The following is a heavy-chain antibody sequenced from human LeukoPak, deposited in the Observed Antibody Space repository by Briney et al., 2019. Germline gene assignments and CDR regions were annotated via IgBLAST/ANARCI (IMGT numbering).Heavy chain of an antibody. CDR3: ARERYGSGSYYEDPTFDY. CDR1: GGSFSGYY. J-gene: IGHJ4*02. Sequence: SETLSLTCAVYGGSFSGYYWSWIRQPPGKGLEWIGEINHSGSTNYNPSLKSRVTISVDTSKNQFSLKLSSVTAADTAVYYCARERYGSGSYYEDPTFDYWGQGTLVTVSS. V-gene: IGHV4-34*01. CDR2: INHSGST. D-gene: IGHD3-10*01.